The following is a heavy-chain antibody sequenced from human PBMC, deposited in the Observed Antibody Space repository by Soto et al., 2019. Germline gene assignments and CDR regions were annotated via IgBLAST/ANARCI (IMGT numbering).Heavy chain of an antibody. Sequence: QVQLVESGGGVVQPGRSLRLSCAVSGFTFSSYAMHWVREAPDKGLEWVAVISYDESNKYYGDSVKGRFTISRDNCKNTLYLQMNSLRAEDTAVYYCAREASVVNTIFGVVPLTNYHYYYGMDVWGQGTTVTVSS. D-gene: IGHD3-3*01. CDR2: ISYDESNK. J-gene: IGHJ6*02. V-gene: IGHV3-30-3*01. CDR3: AREASVVNTIFGVVPLTNYHYYYGMDV. CDR1: GFTFSSYA.